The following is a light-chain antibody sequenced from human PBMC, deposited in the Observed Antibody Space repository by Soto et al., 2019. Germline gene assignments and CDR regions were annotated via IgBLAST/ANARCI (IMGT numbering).Light chain of an antibody. J-gene: IGLJ1*01. CDR2: EVS. V-gene: IGLV2-14*01. CDR3: SSYSISTAYL. Sequence: QSALTQPASVSGSPGQSITISCTGTSSDVGGYDYVSWYQLHPRKAPKLMVFEVSNRPSGVSYRFSGSKSGNTASLTISGLQAEDEADYFCSSYSISTAYLFGTGTKVTVL. CDR1: SSDVGGYDY.